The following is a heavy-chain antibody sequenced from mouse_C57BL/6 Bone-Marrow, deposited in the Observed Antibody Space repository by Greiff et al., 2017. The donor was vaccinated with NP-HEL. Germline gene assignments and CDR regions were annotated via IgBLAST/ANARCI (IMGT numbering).Heavy chain of an antibody. CDR3: AREGGLLLRSPWFAY. D-gene: IGHD1-1*01. J-gene: IGHJ3*01. V-gene: IGHV3-6*01. Sequence: EVQRVESGPGLVKPSQSLSLTCSVTGYSITSGYYWNWIRQFPGNKLEWMGYISYDGSNNYNPSLKNRISITRDTSKNQFFLKLNSVTTEDTATYYCAREGGLLLRSPWFAYWGQGTLVTVSA. CDR1: GYSITSGYY. CDR2: ISYDGSN.